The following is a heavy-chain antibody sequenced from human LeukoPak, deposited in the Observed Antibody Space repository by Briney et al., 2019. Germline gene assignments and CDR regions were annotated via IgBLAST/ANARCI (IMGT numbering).Heavy chain of an antibody. J-gene: IGHJ4*02. CDR3: ARAVVYDNVWGSYPTDY. CDR1: DYTFTSYG. Sequence: ASVKVSCKASDYTFTSYGITWVRRAPGQGLEWMGWISIYNGNTNYVQKLQGRVTMTTDTSTSTAYMELRSLRFDDTAVYYCARAVVYDNVWGSYPTDYWGQGTLVTVSS. V-gene: IGHV1-18*01. CDR2: ISIYNGNT. D-gene: IGHD3-16*01.